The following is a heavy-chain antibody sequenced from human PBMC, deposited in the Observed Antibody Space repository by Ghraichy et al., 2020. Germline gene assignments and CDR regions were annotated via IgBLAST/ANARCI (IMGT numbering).Heavy chain of an antibody. D-gene: IGHD2-15*01. V-gene: IGHV4-59*01. CDR1: GGSISTYY. CDR3: AREYSSFDY. CDR2: IHYSGST. J-gene: IGHJ4*02. Sequence: SCTVSGGSISTYYWHWIRQPPGKGLEWIGYIHYSGSTSYNPSLRSRVSISVDTSKNQLSLRLTSVTAADTAVYYCAREYSSFDYWGRGTLVTVSS.